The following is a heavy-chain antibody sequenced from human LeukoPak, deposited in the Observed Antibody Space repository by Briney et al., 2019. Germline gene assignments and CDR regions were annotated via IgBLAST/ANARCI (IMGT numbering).Heavy chain of an antibody. CDR1: GYTFTSYD. CDR2: MNPNSGNT. D-gene: IGHD6-19*01. J-gene: IGHJ6*03. CDR3: ARGKGSGWYFLPSFHMDV. Sequence: GASVRVSCKASGYTFTSYDINWVRQAPGQGLEWIGWMNPNSGNTGYAERFQGRVTITRNTSISTAYMELSSLRSEDTAVYCCARGKGSGWYFLPSFHMDVWGKGTTVTVSS. V-gene: IGHV1-8*03.